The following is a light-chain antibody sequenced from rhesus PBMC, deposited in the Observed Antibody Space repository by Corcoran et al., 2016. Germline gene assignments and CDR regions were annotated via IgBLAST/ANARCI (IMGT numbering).Light chain of an antibody. CDR1: ESVGSY. J-gene: IGKJ4*01. CDR3: KQYNDLLPLT. CDR2: SGY. Sequence: EIVMTQSPATLSLSPGETATLSCRASESVGSYLAWYQQKPGQAPKPLVPSGYFRATGIPDRFSGSGARTEFTLTISSLEPEDVGVYHCKQYNDLLPLTFGGGTKVEIK. V-gene: IGKV3-40*03.